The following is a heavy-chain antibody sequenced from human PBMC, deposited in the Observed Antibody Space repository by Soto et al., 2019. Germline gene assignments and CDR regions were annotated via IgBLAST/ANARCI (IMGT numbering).Heavy chain of an antibody. CDR2: IYHSGTT. V-gene: IGHV4-4*02. CDR3: AIPGAGDFDY. J-gene: IGHJ4*02. CDR1: GASISNTDW. D-gene: IGHD6-13*01. Sequence: SETLSLTCAVSGASISNTDWWSWVRQPPGKGLEWIGEIYHSGTTNCDPSLKSRVTISLDKSKSQFSLKLTSVTAADTAVYYCAIPGAGDFDYWGRGTLVNVS.